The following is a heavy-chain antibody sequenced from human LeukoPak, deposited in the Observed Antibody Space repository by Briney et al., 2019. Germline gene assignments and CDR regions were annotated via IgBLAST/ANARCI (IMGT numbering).Heavy chain of an antibody. CDR3: ARALPSPLYSGSYADAFDI. CDR2: ISSSSSYI. CDR1: GFTFSSYS. V-gene: IGHV3-21*01. J-gene: IGHJ3*02. D-gene: IGHD1-26*01. Sequence: GGSLRLSCAASGFTFSSYSMNWVRQAPGKGLGWVSSISSSSSYIYYADSVKGRFTISRDNAKNSLYLQMNSLRAEDTAVYYCARALPSPLYSGSYADAFDIWGQGTMVTVSS.